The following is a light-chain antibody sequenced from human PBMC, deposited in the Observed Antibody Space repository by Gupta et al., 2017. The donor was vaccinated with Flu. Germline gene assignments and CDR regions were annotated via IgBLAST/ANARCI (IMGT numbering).Light chain of an antibody. CDR3: MQSVHLRT. V-gene: IGKV2D-29*01. CDR2: EVS. CDR1: QSLLHSDGMTY. Sequence: DIVMTKNPLYLSVTPGQPASISCRSSQSLLHSDGMTYFYWYVQKPGKPPQLLIYEVSKRFSGVPDRFSGSGSGTDFTLKISRVEAEDVGIYYCMQSVHLRTFGQGTKVEIK. J-gene: IGKJ1*01.